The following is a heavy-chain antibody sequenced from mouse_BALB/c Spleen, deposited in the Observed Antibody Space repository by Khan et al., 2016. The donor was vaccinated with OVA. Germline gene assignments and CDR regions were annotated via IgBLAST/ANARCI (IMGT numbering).Heavy chain of an antibody. J-gene: IGHJ2*01. Sequence: EVQLQESGPGLVKPSQSLSLTCPVTGYSITTDYAWNWLRQFPGNKLEWMGFISYSGNTKYNPSLKSRISITRATSKNQFFLQLKSVTTEDTARYDCARVDGGDFDYWGQGTTLTVSS. V-gene: IGHV3-2*02. CDR1: GYSITTDYA. D-gene: IGHD1-1*02. CDR3: ARVDGGDFDY. CDR2: ISYSGNT.